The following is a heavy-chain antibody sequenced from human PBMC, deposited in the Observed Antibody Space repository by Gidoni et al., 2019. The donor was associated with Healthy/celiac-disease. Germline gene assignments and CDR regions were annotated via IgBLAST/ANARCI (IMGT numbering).Heavy chain of an antibody. CDR2: IYYSGSI. CDR3: ARGGGIFGVAPSMDV. J-gene: IGHJ6*02. CDR1: VVSVSSDSYY. V-gene: IGHV4-61*01. Sequence: QVQLQESGPGLVKPSEALSLPCTVSVVSVSSDSYYWSWIRQPPGKGLEWIGYIYYSGSINYNPSLKSRVTISVDTSKNQFSLKLSSVTAADTAVYYCARGGGIFGVAPSMDVWGQGTTVTVSS. D-gene: IGHD3-3*01.